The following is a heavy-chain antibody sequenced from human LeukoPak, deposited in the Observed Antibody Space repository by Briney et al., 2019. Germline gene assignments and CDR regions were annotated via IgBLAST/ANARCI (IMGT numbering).Heavy chain of an antibody. Sequence: PGGSLRLSCAASGFTFCNYWMHWVRQAPGKGLVWVSRINRDGRSTDYLDSVKGRFTISRDNARNTLYLQMNSLRAEYTGVNYCARVPYVFDRWGQGTVVAVSS. J-gene: IGHJ3*01. V-gene: IGHV3-74*01. CDR3: ARVPYVFDR. CDR2: INRDGRST. CDR1: GFTFCNYW.